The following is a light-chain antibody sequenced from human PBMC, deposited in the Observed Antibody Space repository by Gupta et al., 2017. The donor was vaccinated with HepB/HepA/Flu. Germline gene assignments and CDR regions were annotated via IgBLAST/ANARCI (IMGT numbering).Light chain of an antibody. CDR1: QSISSY. CDR2: AAS. V-gene: IGKV1-39*01. J-gene: IGKJ1*01. Sequence: DIQMTQSPSSLSASVGDRVTITCRASQSISSYLNWYQQKPGKAPKLPIYAASSLQSGVPSRFSGSGSGTDFTLTISSLQPEDFATYYCQQSYSTLVTFGQGTKVEIK. CDR3: QQSYSTLVT.